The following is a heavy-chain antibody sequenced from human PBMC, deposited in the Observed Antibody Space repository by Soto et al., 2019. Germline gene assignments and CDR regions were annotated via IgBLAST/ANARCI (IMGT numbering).Heavy chain of an antibody. Sequence: PSETLSLTCTVSGDTISNSVNYWGCIRRPPGQGLEWIGTIDYSGDTSYNPSLRSRVTISADTSKNQFTLRLCSVSVADTAVYSCARRPPLYTSESSRFDIWGQGALVTVSS. CDR1: GDTISNSVNY. V-gene: IGHV4-39*01. CDR3: ARRPPLYTSESSRFDI. J-gene: IGHJ4*02. D-gene: IGHD3-10*01. CDR2: IDYSGDT.